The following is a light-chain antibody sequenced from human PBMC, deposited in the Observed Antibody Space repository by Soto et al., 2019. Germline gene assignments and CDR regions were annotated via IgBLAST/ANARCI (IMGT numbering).Light chain of an antibody. V-gene: IGLV2-8*01. CDR2: EVS. J-gene: IGLJ2*01. CDR1: SSDVGACNY. CDR3: SSYTSKSSLI. Sequence: QSVLTQPPSASGSPGQSVTISCTGTSSDVGACNYVSWFQQHPGKAPKLMIYEVSKRPSGVPDRFSGSKSGSTASLTVSGLQAEDEADYYCSSYTSKSSLIFGGGTKLTVL.